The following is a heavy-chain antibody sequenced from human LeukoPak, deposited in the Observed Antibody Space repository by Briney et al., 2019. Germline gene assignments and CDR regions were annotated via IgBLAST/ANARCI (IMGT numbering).Heavy chain of an antibody. CDR2: ISGSGGST. Sequence: PGGSLRLSCAASGFTFSSYAMSWVRQAPGKGLEWVSAISGSGGSTYYADSVKGRFTISRDNSKNTLYLQMNSLRAEDTAVYYCAKDRDYDYVWGSYPSRYYFDYWGQGTLVTVSS. V-gene: IGHV3-23*01. J-gene: IGHJ4*02. CDR3: AKDRDYDYVWGSYPSRYYFDY. CDR1: GFTFSSYA. D-gene: IGHD3-16*02.